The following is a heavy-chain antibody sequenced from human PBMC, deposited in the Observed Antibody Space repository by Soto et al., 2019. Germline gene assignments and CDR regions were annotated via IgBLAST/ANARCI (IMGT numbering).Heavy chain of an antibody. V-gene: IGHV4-59*01. CDR3: ARGAADTAMVDS. Sequence: TLSLTCTVSGGSTRSYYWTWIRQPPGKGLEWLGYIFYSGSTFYNPSLKSRVTISIHTSKSQFSLQLTSVTAADTAVYYCARGAADTAMVDSWGQGTLVTVSS. D-gene: IGHD5-18*01. J-gene: IGHJ4*02. CDR2: IFYSGST. CDR1: GGSTRSYY.